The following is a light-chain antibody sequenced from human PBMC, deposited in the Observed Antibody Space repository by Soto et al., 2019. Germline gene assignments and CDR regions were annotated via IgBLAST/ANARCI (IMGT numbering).Light chain of an antibody. V-gene: IGKV1-39*01. J-gene: IGKJ1*01. CDR1: QSISSY. CDR2: AAS. Sequence: IPMTQSPSSLSASVGDIVTINCRASQSISSYLNWYQQKPGRAPNLMIFAASNLQSGVPSRFSGRGSGADCTLTISSLQPEDVATYFCQQTYISPWTFGQGTKVDI. CDR3: QQTYISPWT.